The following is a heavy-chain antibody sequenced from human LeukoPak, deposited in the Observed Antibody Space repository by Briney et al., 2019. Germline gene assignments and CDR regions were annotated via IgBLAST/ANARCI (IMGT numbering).Heavy chain of an antibody. CDR3: ARHGLITIFGAALLWEAPFDY. D-gene: IGHD3-3*01. V-gene: IGHV4-34*01. CDR1: GGSFSGYY. J-gene: IGHJ4*02. CDR2: INHSGST. Sequence: SETLSLTCAVYGGSFSGYYWSWIRQPPGKGLEWIGEINHSGSTNYNPSLKSRVTISVDTSKNQFSLKLSSVTAADTAVYYCARHGLITIFGAALLWEAPFDYWGQGTLVTVSS.